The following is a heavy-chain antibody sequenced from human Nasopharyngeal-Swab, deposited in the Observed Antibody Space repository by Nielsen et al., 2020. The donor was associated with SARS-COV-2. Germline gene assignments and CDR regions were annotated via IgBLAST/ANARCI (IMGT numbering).Heavy chain of an antibody. CDR2: ISYDGSNK. D-gene: IGHD3-9*01. V-gene: IGHV3-30*18. J-gene: IGHJ6*02. CDR3: AKDKRYFDWDGMDV. CDR1: GFTFSSYG. Sequence: GESLKISCAASGFTFSSYGMHWVRQAPGKGLEWVAVISYDGSNKYYADSVKGRFTISRDNSKNTLYLQMNSLRAEDTAVYYCAKDKRYFDWDGMDVGGQGTTVTVSS.